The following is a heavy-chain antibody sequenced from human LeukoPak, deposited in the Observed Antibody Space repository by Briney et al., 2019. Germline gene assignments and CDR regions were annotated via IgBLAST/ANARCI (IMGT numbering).Heavy chain of an antibody. V-gene: IGHV3-13*01. CDR1: GYTFSTFD. CDR2: IASVGAT. Sequence: GGSLRLSCAASGYTFSTFDMHWVRQPSGRGLEWVSSIASVGATFYAGSVKGRFTISREDAKNSLYLQMNGLRAGDTAVYYCVRGGEIGLDYWGQGALVTVSS. J-gene: IGHJ4*02. D-gene: IGHD3-16*01. CDR3: VRGGEIGLDY.